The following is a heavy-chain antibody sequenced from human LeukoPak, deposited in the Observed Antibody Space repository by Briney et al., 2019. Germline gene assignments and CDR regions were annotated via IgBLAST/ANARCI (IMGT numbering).Heavy chain of an antibody. V-gene: IGHV3-30*02. Sequence: GGSLRLSCAASGFTFSDYVMHWVRQPPGKGLQWVAFVRPGGSDKHYADSVKGRFTVSRDNSRNTLYLQMDSLRPEDTAVYYCAKDLTDGWCFDSWARETWSPSPQ. CDR3: AKDLTDGWCFDS. CDR1: GFTFSDYV. CDR2: VRPGGSDK. D-gene: IGHD6-19*01. J-gene: IGHJ5*01.